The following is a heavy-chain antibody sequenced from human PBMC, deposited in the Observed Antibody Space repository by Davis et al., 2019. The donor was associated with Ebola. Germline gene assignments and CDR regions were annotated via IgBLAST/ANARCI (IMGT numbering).Heavy chain of an antibody. V-gene: IGHV3-53*04. CDR2: IYSGGST. D-gene: IGHD6-13*01. J-gene: IGHJ6*02. CDR3: ARDHSSRGGGMDV. CDR1: GFTVSSNY. Sequence: GESLKISCAASGFTVSSNYMSWVRQAPGKGLEWVSVIYSGGSTYYADSVKGRFTISRHNSKNTLYLQMNSLRAEDTAVYYCARDHSSRGGGMDVWGQGTTVTVSS.